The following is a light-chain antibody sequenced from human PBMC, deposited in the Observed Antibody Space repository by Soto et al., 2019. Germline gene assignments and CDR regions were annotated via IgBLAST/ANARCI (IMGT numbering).Light chain of an antibody. CDR2: KAS. J-gene: IGKJ1*01. Sequence: DIQMTQSPSTLSASVGDRVTITCRASQYISNWLAWYLQKPGKAPKLLIYKASSLESGVPSRFSGSGSGTEFTLTISSLQPDDFATYYCQQYNSQRTFGQGTKVEIK. CDR1: QYISNW. CDR3: QQYNSQRT. V-gene: IGKV1-5*03.